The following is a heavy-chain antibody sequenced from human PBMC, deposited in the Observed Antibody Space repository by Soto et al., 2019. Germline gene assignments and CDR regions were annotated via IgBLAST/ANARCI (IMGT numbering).Heavy chain of an antibody. J-gene: IGHJ3*01. D-gene: IGHD3-10*01. Sequence: ASVKVSCKASGYSFSTYEINWLRQAPGQGLEWIGWVSAYRDYTDYAEKFQDRVTMTTDTSTNTAYMELRSLTYNDTAVYYCARDFFDESITYNDAFDFWGQGTMVPVSS. CDR1: GYSFSTYE. CDR3: ARDFFDESITYNDAFDF. CDR2: VSAYRDYT. V-gene: IGHV1-18*01.